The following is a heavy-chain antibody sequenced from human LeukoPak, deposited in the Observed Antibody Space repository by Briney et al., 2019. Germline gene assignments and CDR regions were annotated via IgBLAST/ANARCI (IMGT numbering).Heavy chain of an antibody. CDR3: ARGVSPTALNY. CDR1: GFTFSDYY. J-gene: IGHJ4*02. D-gene: IGHD2-2*01. Sequence: PGGSLRLSCAASGFTFSDYYMSRLRQAPGKGLEWVSYITNSGGAVHYADSMRGRLTVSRDNAKNSLYLQMNSLRADDTAVYYCARGVSPTALNYWGQGTLVTVSS. V-gene: IGHV3-11*01. CDR2: ITNSGGAV.